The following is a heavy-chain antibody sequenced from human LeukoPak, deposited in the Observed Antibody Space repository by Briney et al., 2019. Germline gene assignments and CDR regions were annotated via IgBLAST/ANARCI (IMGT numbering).Heavy chain of an antibody. V-gene: IGHV1-69*13. Sequence: SVKVSCKASGGTFSSYAISWVRQAPGQGLEWMGGIIPIFGTANYAQKFQGRVTITADESTSTAYMELSSLRSEDTAVYYCARGRHYDFWSGYYFDYWGQGPLVTVSS. CDR1: GGTFSSYA. CDR3: ARGRHYDFWSGYYFDY. CDR2: IIPIFGTA. J-gene: IGHJ4*02. D-gene: IGHD3-3*01.